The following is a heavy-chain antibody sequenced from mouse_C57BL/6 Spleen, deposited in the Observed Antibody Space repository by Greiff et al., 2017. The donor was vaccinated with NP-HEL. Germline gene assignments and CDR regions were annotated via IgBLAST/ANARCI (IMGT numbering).Heavy chain of an antibody. J-gene: IGHJ2*01. V-gene: IGHV1-80*01. CDR2: IYPGDGDT. Sequence: QVQLQQSGAELVKPGASVKISCKASGYAFSSYWMNWVKQRPGKGLEWIGQIYPGDGDTNYNGKFKGKATLTADKSSSTAYMQLSSLTSEDSAVYFCAREGYDYDGDFDYWGQGTTLTVSS. CDR1: GYAFSSYW. CDR3: AREGYDYDGDFDY. D-gene: IGHD2-4*01.